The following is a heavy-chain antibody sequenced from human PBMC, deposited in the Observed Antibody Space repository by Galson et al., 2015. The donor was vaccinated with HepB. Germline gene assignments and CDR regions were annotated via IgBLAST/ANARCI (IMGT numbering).Heavy chain of an antibody. D-gene: IGHD3-10*01. J-gene: IGHJ2*01. Sequence: SLRLSCAASGFTFSSYTMNWVRQALGKGLESVSYISSTGTTMYYADSAKGRFTISRDNAQNSLYRQMNSLRDEDTAGYYCARVYFGSGSSSAYWYFNLWSRGALVTVPS. CDR3: ARVYFGSGSSSAYWYFNL. CDR1: GFTFSSYT. CDR2: ISSTGTTM. V-gene: IGHV3-48*02.